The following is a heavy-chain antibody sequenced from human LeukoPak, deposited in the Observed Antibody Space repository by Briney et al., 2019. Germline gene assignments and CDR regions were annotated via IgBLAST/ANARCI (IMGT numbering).Heavy chain of an antibody. CDR2: MNPNSGNT. CDR3: ASLLVDSSGYYN. V-gene: IGHV1-8*01. Sequence: ASVKVSCKASGYTFTSYDISRVRQATGQGREWMGWMNPNSGNTGYAQKFQGRVTMTRTTSISTAYMERSSLRSEDTAVYYCASLLVDSSGYYNWGRGTLVTVSS. CDR1: GYTFTSYD. D-gene: IGHD3-22*01. J-gene: IGHJ4*02.